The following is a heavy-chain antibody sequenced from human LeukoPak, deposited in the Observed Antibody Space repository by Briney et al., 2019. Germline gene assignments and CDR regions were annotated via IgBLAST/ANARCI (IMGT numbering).Heavy chain of an antibody. D-gene: IGHD3-16*02. CDR1: GFAFKNYG. CDR2: ISVSGGNT. J-gene: IGHJ4*02. CDR3: AKGQEYVWGSYCYTEGPYFDY. V-gene: IGHV3-23*01. Sequence: PGGSLRLSCAASGFAFKNYGMSWVRQAPGKGLEWVSLISVSGGNTYSADSVKGRFTISRDNSKNTLYLQMNSLRAEDTAIYYCAKGQEYVWGSYCYTEGPYFDYWGQGTLVTVSS.